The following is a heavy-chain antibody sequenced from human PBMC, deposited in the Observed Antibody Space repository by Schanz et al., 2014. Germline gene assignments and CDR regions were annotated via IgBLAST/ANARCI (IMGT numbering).Heavy chain of an antibody. CDR2: IFFRGST. Sequence: QVQLQESGPGLVKPSQTLSLTCAVSGGSISSGGYSWSWIRQPPGKGPEWIGYIFFRGSTYYNPSLKSRVTISIDTSKNQFSLRLTSVTAADTAVYYCYGMDVWGQGTTVTVSS. V-gene: IGHV4-30-4*07. CDR3: YGMDV. CDR1: GGSISSGGYS. J-gene: IGHJ6*02.